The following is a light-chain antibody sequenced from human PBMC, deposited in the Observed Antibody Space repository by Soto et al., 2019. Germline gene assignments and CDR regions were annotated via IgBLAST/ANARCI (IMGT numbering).Light chain of an antibody. CDR3: QQYDSSSSI. V-gene: IGKV1-5*01. Sequence: DIQMTQSPSTLAASVGDGVTITCRASQNISVWLAWYQQRPGKAPKFLISDASSLETGVPSRFSGSGSGTEFTRTVHSLQSDCFATYYCQQYDSSSSIFGQGTKLEIK. J-gene: IGKJ2*01. CDR1: QNISVW. CDR2: DAS.